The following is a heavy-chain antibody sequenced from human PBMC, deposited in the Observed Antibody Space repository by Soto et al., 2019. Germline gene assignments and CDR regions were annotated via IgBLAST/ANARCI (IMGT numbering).Heavy chain of an antibody. Sequence: PSETLSLTCAVYGESFSGYYWTWIRQPPGEGLEWIGEINRSGTTNYNPSLKSRVSISVDTSKDQFSLKLTSVTAADTAVYYCARDKITGLFDYWGQGTLVTVSS. J-gene: IGHJ4*02. CDR2: INRSGTT. CDR3: ARDKITGLFDY. CDR1: GESFSGYY. V-gene: IGHV4-34*01. D-gene: IGHD2-8*02.